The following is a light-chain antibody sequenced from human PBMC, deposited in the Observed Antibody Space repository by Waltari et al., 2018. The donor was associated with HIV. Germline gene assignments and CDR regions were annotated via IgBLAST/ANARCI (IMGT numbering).Light chain of an antibody. CDR2: SND. CDR3: VVWDARLNGLV. J-gene: IGLJ2*01. Sequence: QSVLTQPPSASGTPGQRVTISCSGSSSNIGSDAVNWYQQFPGTAPKVLIYSNDRRPSGVPDRFSGSKSGTSASLAINGLQSEDEADYYCVVWDARLNGLVFGGGTKLTVL. CDR1: SSNIGSDA. V-gene: IGLV1-44*01.